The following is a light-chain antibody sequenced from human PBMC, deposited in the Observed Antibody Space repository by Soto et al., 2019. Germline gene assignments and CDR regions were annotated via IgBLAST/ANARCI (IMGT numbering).Light chain of an antibody. CDR3: TSYTTSRSYV. V-gene: IGLV2-14*03. CDR2: DLT. CDR1: SSDIGRYNF. J-gene: IGLJ1*01. Sequence: LTQPASVSGSPGQSIAISCTGTSSDIGRYNFVSWYQQHPGKAPKLIIHDLTNRPSGVSSRFSGSKSDNTASLTISGLQAEDEAEYYCTSYTTSRSYVFGTGTKVTVL.